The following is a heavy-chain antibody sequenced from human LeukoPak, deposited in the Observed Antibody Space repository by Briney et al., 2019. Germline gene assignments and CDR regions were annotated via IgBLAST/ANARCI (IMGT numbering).Heavy chain of an antibody. D-gene: IGHD3-10*01. Sequence: GRSLRLSCAASGFTFSSYGMHWVRQAPGEGLEWVAVIWYDGSNKYYADSVKGRFTISRDNSKNTLYLQMNSLRAEDTAVYYCAREVRGVITDWGQGTLVTVSS. CDR2: IWYDGSNK. CDR3: AREVRGVITD. J-gene: IGHJ4*02. V-gene: IGHV3-33*01. CDR1: GFTFSSYG.